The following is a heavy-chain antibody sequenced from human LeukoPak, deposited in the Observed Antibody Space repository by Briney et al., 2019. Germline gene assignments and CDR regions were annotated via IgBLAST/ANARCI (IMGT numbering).Heavy chain of an antibody. D-gene: IGHD3-10*01. CDR1: GYTFTNYA. CDR2: ISAYNGNT. V-gene: IGHV1-18*01. J-gene: IGHJ3*02. CDR3: ARGGSRSRRGDDAFDI. Sequence: ASVKVSCKASGYTFTNYAMNWVRQAPGQGLEWMGWISAYNGNTELAQKFQGRVTLATVASTSTAYVELRSLTSDDTAVYFCARGGSRSRRGDDAFDIWGQGTMVTVSS.